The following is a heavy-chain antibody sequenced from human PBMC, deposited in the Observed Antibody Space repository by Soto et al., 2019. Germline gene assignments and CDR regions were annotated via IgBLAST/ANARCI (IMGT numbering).Heavy chain of an antibody. CDR2: ISAYNGDT. CDR1: GYTFTSYG. Sequence: QVRLVQSGAEVRQPGASVQVSCKASGYTFTSYGISWVRQAPGQGLEWMGWISAYNGDTNYVQKLQGRVTMTTDTSTSTAYMELRSLRSDDTAVYYCARAGDPPYYGMDVWGQGTTVTVSS. J-gene: IGHJ6*02. D-gene: IGHD7-27*01. CDR3: ARAGDPPYYGMDV. V-gene: IGHV1-18*01.